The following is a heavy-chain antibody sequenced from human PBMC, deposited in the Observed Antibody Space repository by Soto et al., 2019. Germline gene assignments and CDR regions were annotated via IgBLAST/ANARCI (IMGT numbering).Heavy chain of an antibody. J-gene: IGHJ4*02. CDR1: GFTFSSYW. D-gene: IGHD6-19*01. V-gene: IGHV3-74*01. CDR2: INSDGITT. CDR3: ARVSRIAVAGNLDIDY. Sequence: GGSLRLSCAASGFTFSSYWMHWVRQAPGKGLVWVSRINSDGITTSYADSMKGRFTISRDNAKNTLYLQMNSLRAEDTAVYYCARVSRIAVAGNLDIDYWGQGTLVTVSS.